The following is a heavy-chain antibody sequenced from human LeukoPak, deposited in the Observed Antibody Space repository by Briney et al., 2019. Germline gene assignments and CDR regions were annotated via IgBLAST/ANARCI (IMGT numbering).Heavy chain of an antibody. CDR1: GFTVSSNY. V-gene: IGHV3-53*01. Sequence: GGSLRLSCAASGFTVSSNYMSWVRQAPGKGLEWVSVIYSGGSTYYADSVKGRFTISRDNSKNTLYLQMSSLRAEDTAVYYCARTGDSSGYYYASSLYFDYWGQGTLVTVSS. CDR2: IYSGGST. D-gene: IGHD3-22*01. J-gene: IGHJ4*02. CDR3: ARTGDSSGYYYASSLYFDY.